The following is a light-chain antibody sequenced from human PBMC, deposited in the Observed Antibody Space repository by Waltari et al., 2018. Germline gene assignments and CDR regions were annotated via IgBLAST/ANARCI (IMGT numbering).Light chain of an antibody. CDR1: NSNIGSNT. J-gene: IGLJ2*01. CDR2: SNN. CDR3: STWDDRLTGVV. Sequence: QSVLAQPPSASGPPGQRITTSCSGSNSNIGSNTVNWYQQFPGTAPRLLIYSNNQRPSGVPDRFSASKSGSSAALAIYGLHSEDEADYYCSTWDDRLTGVVFGGGTKVTVL. V-gene: IGLV1-44*01.